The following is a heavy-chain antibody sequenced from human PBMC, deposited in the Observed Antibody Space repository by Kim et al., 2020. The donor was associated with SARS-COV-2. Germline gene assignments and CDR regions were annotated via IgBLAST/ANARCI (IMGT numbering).Heavy chain of an antibody. V-gene: IGHV3-7*01. CDR2: IRQDGSEM. J-gene: IGHJ4*02. Sequence: GGSLRLSCAASGFTFSSYWMSWVRQAPGKGLEWVANIRQDGSEMYSVDSVRGRFTFSRDNAKNSLYLQMSSLRAEDTAVYYWGRVCSRGVDCYDFDYWGQGTLVTVSS. CDR3: GRVCSRGVDCYDFDY. D-gene: IGHD2-21*02. CDR1: GFTFSSYW.